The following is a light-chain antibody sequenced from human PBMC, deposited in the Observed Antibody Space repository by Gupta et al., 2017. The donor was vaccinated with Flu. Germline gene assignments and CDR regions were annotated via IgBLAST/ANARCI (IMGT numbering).Light chain of an antibody. CDR2: DAS. CDR3: QQRSNWPPFT. CDR1: QSVGIH. J-gene: IGKJ3*01. Sequence: EIVLTQSPATLSLSPGERGTLSCRASQSVGIHLAWYQQKPGQAPRLLIYDASNRATGTPARFSGSGSGTDCTLTISSLEPEDFAVYYCQQRSNWPPFTFGPGTKVDLK. V-gene: IGKV3-11*01.